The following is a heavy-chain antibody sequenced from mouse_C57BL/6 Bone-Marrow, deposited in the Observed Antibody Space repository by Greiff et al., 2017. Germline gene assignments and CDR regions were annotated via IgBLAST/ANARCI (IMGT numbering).Heavy chain of an antibody. J-gene: IGHJ1*03. Sequence: EVQLVESGGDLVKPGGSLKLSCAASGFTFSSYGMSWVRQTPDKRLEWVATISSGGSYTYYPDSVKGRFTISRDNAKNTLYLQMSSLKSEDTAMYYCATYYYGSSYDWYFDVWGTGTTVTVSS. V-gene: IGHV5-6*01. CDR2: ISSGGSYT. CDR3: ATYYYGSSYDWYFDV. D-gene: IGHD1-1*01. CDR1: GFTFSSYG.